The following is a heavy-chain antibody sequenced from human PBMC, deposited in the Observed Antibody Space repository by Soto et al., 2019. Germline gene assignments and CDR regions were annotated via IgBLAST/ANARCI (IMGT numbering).Heavy chain of an antibody. CDR3: ARNPPSSYYGGSGTFDY. J-gene: IGHJ4*02. Sequence: QLQLQESGPGLVRPSGTLSLTCAVSGGFTSTNNWGSWVRQPPGKGLEWIGDAYHSGSTKYNPSLKSRVSISVDKSKNQFSLQLTSATAADTAMYYCARNPPSSYYGGSGTFDYWGQGTLVTVSS. D-gene: IGHD3-10*01. V-gene: IGHV4-4*02. CDR1: GGFTSTNNW. CDR2: AYHSGST.